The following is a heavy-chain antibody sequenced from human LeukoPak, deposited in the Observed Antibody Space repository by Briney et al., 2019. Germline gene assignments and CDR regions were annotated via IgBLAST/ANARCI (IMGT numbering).Heavy chain of an antibody. CDR3: TRSRLLIDRFDP. J-gene: IGHJ5*02. D-gene: IGHD3-22*01. V-gene: IGHV3-74*01. Sequence: GGSLRLSCAASGFNFSNYWIHWVRQAPGKGLVWVSRINSDGSRTSYAESVKGRFTISSDNAKNTAYLQMNSLRVADTAVFYCTRSRLLIDRFDPWGQGTLVTVSS. CDR2: INSDGSRT. CDR1: GFNFSNYW.